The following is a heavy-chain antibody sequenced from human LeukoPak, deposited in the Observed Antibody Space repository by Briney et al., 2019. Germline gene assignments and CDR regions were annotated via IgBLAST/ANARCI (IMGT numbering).Heavy chain of an antibody. V-gene: IGHV1-18*01. CDR2: ISAYNGNT. CDR3: ARGRADYSSSHDY. Sequence: ASVKVSCKASGYTFTSYSISWVRQAPGQGLEWMGWISAYNGNTNYAQKFQGRVTITADESTSTAYMELSSLRSEDTAVYYCARGRADYSSSHDYWGQGTLVTVSS. CDR1: GYTFTSYS. J-gene: IGHJ4*02. D-gene: IGHD6-6*01.